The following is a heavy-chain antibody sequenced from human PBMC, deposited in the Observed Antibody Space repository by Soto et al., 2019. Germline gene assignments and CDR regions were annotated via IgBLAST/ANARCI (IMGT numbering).Heavy chain of an antibody. J-gene: IGHJ5*02. V-gene: IGHV3-30*18. CDR2: ISYDGSNK. CDR1: GFTFCRSD. CDR3: AKGGGKLATPFDP. D-gene: IGHD1-26*01. Sequence: ESGGGVVQPGRSLRLSCVASGFTFCRSDMHWVRQAQGKGLEWVALISYDGSNKYYADSVKGRFTISRDNSKNTLYLQMNSLRPEDTAVYYCAKGGGKLATPFDPWGQGTLVTVSS.